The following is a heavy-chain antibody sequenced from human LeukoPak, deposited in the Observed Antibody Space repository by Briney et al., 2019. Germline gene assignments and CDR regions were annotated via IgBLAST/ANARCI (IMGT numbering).Heavy chain of an antibody. D-gene: IGHD6-13*01. J-gene: IGHJ4*02. Sequence: SETLSLTCTVSGGSASSYYWSWIRRPPGRGLEWIAYLSHSGSSDSNPSLTSRVTTLVDTSKNQFSLRLSSVTAADTAVYYCARGPHVSDGIAAVRIDYWGQGTLVTVSS. V-gene: IGHV4-59*08. CDR3: ARGPHVSDGIAAVRIDY. CDR1: GGSASSYY. CDR2: LSHSGSS.